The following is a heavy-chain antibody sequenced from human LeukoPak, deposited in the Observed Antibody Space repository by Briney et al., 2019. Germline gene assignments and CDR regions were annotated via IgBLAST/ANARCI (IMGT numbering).Heavy chain of an antibody. Sequence: GGSLRLSCSASGVSLSTYSMHWVRRAPGKGLEFVSAISANGGSTYYADSVKGRFTISRDNSKNTLYLQMSSLRAEDTAVYYCVRDHITIFGVVTRFDYWGQGTLVTVSS. CDR2: ISANGGST. D-gene: IGHD3-3*01. J-gene: IGHJ4*02. CDR3: VRDHITIFGVVTRFDY. CDR1: GVSLSTYS. V-gene: IGHV3-64D*06.